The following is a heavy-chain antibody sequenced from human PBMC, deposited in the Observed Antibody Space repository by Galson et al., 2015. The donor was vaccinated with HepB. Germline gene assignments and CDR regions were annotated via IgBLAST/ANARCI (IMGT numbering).Heavy chain of an antibody. CDR3: AGYGESYYYYGMDV. V-gene: IGHV1-69*13. Sequence: SVKVSCKASGGTFSSYAISWVRQAPGQGLEWMGGIIPIFGTANYAQKFQGRVTITADESTSTAYMELSSLRSEDTAVYYCAGYGESYYYYGMDVWGQGTTVTVSS. CDR2: IIPIFGTA. CDR1: GGTFSSYA. D-gene: IGHD5-18*01. J-gene: IGHJ6*02.